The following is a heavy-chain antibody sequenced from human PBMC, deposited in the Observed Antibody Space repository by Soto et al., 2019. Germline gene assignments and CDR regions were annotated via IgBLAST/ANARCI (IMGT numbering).Heavy chain of an antibody. J-gene: IGHJ4*02. D-gene: IGHD5-18*01. CDR1: GYTLTGYY. CDR3: ARMDTSMVLDY. V-gene: IGHV1-2*02. CDR2: INPNSGGT. Sequence: SVKVDCKASGYTLTGYYMHCAGPAPGQGLEWMGWINPNSGGTKFAQKFQGRVTMTRDTSISTAYMELSRLRSDDTAVYYCARMDTSMVLDYWGQGTLVTVSS.